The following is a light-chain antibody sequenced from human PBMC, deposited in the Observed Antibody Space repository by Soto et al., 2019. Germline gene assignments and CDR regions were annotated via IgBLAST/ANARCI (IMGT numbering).Light chain of an antibody. CDR2: DAS. V-gene: IGKV3-11*01. CDR3: QQRNVWPPIT. Sequence: EIMLTQSPSTLTVSPGERATLSCRASQSIRTSLAWYQQKPGQAPRLVIFDASNRANGVPARFGGSGSGTDFTLTINSLEPEDFAVYYCQQRNVWPPITFGQGTRLEI. CDR1: QSIRTS. J-gene: IGKJ5*01.